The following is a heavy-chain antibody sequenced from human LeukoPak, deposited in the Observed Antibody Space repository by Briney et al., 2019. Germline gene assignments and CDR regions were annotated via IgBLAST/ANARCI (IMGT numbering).Heavy chain of an antibody. CDR2: ISDSDGST. D-gene: IGHD3-9*01. CDR1: GFTFSSYA. Sequence: GGSLRLSCAASGFTFSSYAMSWVRQTPGKGLEWISIISDSDGSTYYADSVKGRFTISRDNSKNTLYLQMNSLRVEDTAVYYCARDYTGYFPWGQGTLVIVSS. V-gene: IGHV3-23*01. CDR3: ARDYTGYFP. J-gene: IGHJ5*02.